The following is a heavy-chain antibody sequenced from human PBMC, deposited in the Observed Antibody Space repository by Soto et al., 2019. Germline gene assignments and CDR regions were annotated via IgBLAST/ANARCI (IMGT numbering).Heavy chain of an antibody. J-gene: IGHJ4*02. CDR2: ISGSGGST. CDR3: ARVLRFWEWSSDYFDC. Sequence: PGGSLRLSCAASRFTFSSHAMSWVRQAPGKGLEWVSAISGSGGSTYYADSVKGRFTISRDNSKNTLYLQMNSLRAEDTAVYYCARVLRFWEWSSDYFDCWGQGTLVTVSS. V-gene: IGHV3-23*01. D-gene: IGHD3-3*01. CDR1: RFTFSSHA.